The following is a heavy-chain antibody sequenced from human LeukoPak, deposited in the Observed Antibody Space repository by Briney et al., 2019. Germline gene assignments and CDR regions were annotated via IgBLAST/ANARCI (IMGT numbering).Heavy chain of an antibody. CDR3: ARDLTTAGHSYSGMDV. V-gene: IGHV3-66*01. D-gene: IGHD5-18*01. CDR1: GFTVSSNY. CDR2: IYSGGST. J-gene: IGHJ6*02. Sequence: GGSLRLSCAASGFTVSSNYMSWVRQAPGKGLEWVSVIYSGGSTYYADSVKGRFTISRDNSKNTLYLQMNSLRAEDTAVYYCARDLTTAGHSYSGMDVWGQGTTVTVSS.